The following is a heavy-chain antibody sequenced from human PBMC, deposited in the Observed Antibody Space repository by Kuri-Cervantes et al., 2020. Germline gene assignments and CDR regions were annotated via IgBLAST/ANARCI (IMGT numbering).Heavy chain of an antibody. D-gene: IGHD2-15*01. CDR1: GYIFTSYY. CDR3: AREGPMKWRTKDKNLQLLVY. J-gene: IGHJ4*02. V-gene: IGHV1-46*01. Sequence: ASFKVSCNASGYIFTSYYMHWVRQAPGQGGEWMGIINPCGGSTSYAQKFQGRDTMTRETSTSTVHMELSSLRTAETAVYYCAREGPMKWRTKDKNLQLLVYWGQGTLVTVSS. CDR2: INPCGGST.